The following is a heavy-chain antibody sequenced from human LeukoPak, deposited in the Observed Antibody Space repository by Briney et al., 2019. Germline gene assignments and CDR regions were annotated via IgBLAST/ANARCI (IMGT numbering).Heavy chain of an antibody. J-gene: IGHJ5*01. V-gene: IGHV3-21*01. CDR3: ARDVYRDSRPDS. CDR2: ISSSSSYI. D-gene: IGHD5-12*01. CDR1: GFTFGSYS. Sequence: GGSLRLSCAASGFTFGSYSMNWVRQAPGKGLEWVSSISSSSSYIYYADSVKGRFTISRDNAKNSLYLQMNSLRAEDTAVYYCARDVYRDSRPDSWGQGTLVTVSS.